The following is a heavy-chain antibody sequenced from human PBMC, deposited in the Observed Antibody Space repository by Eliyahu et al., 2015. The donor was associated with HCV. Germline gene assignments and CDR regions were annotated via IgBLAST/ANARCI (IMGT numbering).Heavy chain of an antibody. V-gene: IGHV3-53*01. CDR1: GFTVSSNY. Sequence: EVQLVESGGGLIQPGGSLRLSCAASGFTVSSNYMSWVRQAPGKGLXWVSVIYSGGSTYYADSVKGRFTISRDNSKNTLYLQMNSLRAEDTAVYYCARVAYYDSSGLNRWGQGTLVTVSS. D-gene: IGHD3-22*01. CDR3: ARVAYYDSSGLNR. J-gene: IGHJ4*02. CDR2: IYSGGST.